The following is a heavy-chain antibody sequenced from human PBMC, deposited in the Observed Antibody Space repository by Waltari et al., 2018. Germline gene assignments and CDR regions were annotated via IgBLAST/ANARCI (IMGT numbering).Heavy chain of an antibody. CDR1: GGSFSGYY. V-gene: IGHV4-34*01. CDR2: INHSGST. D-gene: IGHD6-6*01. CDR3: ARGKTYSSSSPFDY. Sequence: QVQLQQWGAGLLKPSETLSLTCAVYGGSFSGYYWRWIRPPPGKGLEWIGEINHSGSTNYNPSLKSRVTISVDTSKNQFSLKLSSVTAADTAVYYCARGKTYSSSSPFDYWGQGTLVTVSS. J-gene: IGHJ4*02.